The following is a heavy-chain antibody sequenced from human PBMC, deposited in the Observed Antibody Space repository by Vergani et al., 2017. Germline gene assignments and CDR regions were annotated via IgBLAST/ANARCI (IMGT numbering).Heavy chain of an antibody. D-gene: IGHD2-15*01. CDR1: GFTFSSYG. CDR2: ISYDGSNK. J-gene: IGHJ4*02. V-gene: IGHV3-30*18. Sequence: QVQLVESGGGVVQPGRSLRLSCAASGFTFSSYGMHWVRQAPGKGLEWVAVISYDGSNKYYADSVKGRFTISRDNYKNTLYLQMNSLRAEDTAVYYCAKVEDIVVVVAAYDYWGQGTLVTVSS. CDR3: AKVEDIVVVVAAYDY.